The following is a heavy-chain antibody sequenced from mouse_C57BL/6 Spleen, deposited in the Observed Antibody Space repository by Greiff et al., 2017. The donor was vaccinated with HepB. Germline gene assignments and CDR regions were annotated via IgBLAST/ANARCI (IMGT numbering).Heavy chain of an antibody. J-gene: IGHJ4*01. Sequence: EVHLVESGPVLVKPGASVKMSCKASGYTFTDYYMNWVKQSHGKSLEWIGVINPYNGGTSYNQKFKGKATLTVDKSSSTAYMELNSLTSEDSAVYYCARRVYYDYDDAMDYWGQGTSVTVSS. CDR3: ARRVYYDYDDAMDY. CDR1: GYTFTDYY. D-gene: IGHD2-4*01. V-gene: IGHV1-19*01. CDR2: INPYNGGT.